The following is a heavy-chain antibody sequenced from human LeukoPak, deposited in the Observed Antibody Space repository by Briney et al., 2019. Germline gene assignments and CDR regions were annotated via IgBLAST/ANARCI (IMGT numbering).Heavy chain of an antibody. Sequence: VKVSCKASGGTFSSYAISWARQAPGQGLEWMGGIIPIFGTANYAQKFQGGVTITADESTSTAYMELSSLRSEDTAVYYCATGPDSGSSGWFAFDYWGQGTLVTVSS. D-gene: IGHD6-19*01. V-gene: IGHV1-69*13. CDR3: ATGPDSGSSGWFAFDY. CDR1: GGTFSSYA. CDR2: IIPIFGTA. J-gene: IGHJ4*02.